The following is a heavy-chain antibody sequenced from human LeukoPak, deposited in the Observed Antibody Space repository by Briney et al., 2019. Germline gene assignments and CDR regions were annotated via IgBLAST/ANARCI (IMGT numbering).Heavy chain of an antibody. CDR1: GYTFTSYG. Sequence: ASVKVSCKASGYTFTSYGISWVRQAPGQGLEWMGWISAYNGNTNYAQKLQGRVTMATDTSTSTACMELRSLRSDDTAVYYCARLYFSGSHDYWGQGTLVTVSS. J-gene: IGHJ4*02. CDR2: ISAYNGNT. CDR3: ARLYFSGSHDY. V-gene: IGHV1-18*01. D-gene: IGHD1-26*01.